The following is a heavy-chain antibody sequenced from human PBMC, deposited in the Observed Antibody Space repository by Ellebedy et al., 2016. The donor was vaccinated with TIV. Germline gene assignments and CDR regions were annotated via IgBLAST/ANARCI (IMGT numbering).Heavy chain of an antibody. CDR1: GDSVSSKTAA. V-gene: IGHV6-1*01. CDR3: ARGQNYSGRVFDY. J-gene: IGHJ4*02. Sequence: LRLSCAISGDSVSSKTAAWNWIRQSPSRGLEWLGRTYYRSQWSDDYAESVKSRIIINPDTSNNQFSLHLSSVTPEDTAMYYCARGQNYSGRVFDYWGQGTLVTVSS. CDR2: TYYRSQWSD. D-gene: IGHD1-26*01.